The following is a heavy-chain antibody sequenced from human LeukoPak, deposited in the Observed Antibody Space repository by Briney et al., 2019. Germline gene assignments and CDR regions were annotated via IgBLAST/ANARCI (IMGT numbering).Heavy chain of an antibody. D-gene: IGHD3-16*01. CDR2: TTGSGGSA. J-gene: IGHJ4*02. V-gene: IGHV3-23*01. CDR1: GFTFSTSA. CDR3: AKDGLHACPY. Sequence: PGGSLRLSCAASGFTFSTSAMSWVRQAPGKGLEWVSSTTGSGGSAYYADSVKGRLTISRDNSKNTLFLQMNSLRADDTAVYYCAKDGLHACPYWGQGTLVTVSS.